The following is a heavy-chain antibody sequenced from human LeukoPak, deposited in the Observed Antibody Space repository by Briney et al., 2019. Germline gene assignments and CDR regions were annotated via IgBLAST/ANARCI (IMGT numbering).Heavy chain of an antibody. J-gene: IGHJ3*02. CDR3: AKDTWYCSSTSCYTDAFDI. D-gene: IGHD2-2*02. CDR1: GFTFSDHH. CDR2: IWYDGSNK. Sequence: GGSLRLSCEGSGFTFSDHHMDWVRQAPGKGLEWEAVIWYDGSNKYYADSVKGRFTISRDNSKNTLYLQMNSLRAEDTAVYYCAKDTWYCSSTSCYTDAFDIWGQGTMVTVSS. V-gene: IGHV3-33*06.